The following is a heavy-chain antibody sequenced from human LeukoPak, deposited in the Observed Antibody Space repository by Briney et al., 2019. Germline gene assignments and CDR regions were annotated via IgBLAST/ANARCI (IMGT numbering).Heavy chain of an antibody. CDR1: GYTFTSYD. D-gene: IGHD1-26*01. CDR3: ARGRELVVDAFDI. J-gene: IGHJ3*02. V-gene: IGHV1-8*01. CDR2: MNPNSGNT. Sequence: ASVKVSCKASGYTFTSYDINWVRQATGQGLEWMGWMNPNSGNTGYAQKFQGRVTMTRNTSISTAYMELSSLGSEDTAVYYCARGRELVVDAFDIWGQGTMVTVSS.